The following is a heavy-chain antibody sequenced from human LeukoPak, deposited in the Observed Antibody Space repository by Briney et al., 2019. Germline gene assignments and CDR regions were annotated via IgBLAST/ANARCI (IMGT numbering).Heavy chain of an antibody. J-gene: IGHJ4*02. V-gene: IGHV3-23*01. CDR2: TSSSDAGT. Sequence: GGSLRLSCAASGFTLSTYAMSWVRQTPGKGLEWVAATSSSDAGTYHADSVRGRFTISRDNSKNTLYLQMNSLKTEDTAVYYCTSRVYSSSQTDFDYWGQGTLVTVSS. CDR1: GFTLSTYA. D-gene: IGHD6-13*01. CDR3: TSRVYSSSQTDFDY.